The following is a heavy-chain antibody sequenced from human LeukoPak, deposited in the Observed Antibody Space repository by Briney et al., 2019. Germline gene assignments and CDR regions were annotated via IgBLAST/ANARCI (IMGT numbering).Heavy chain of an antibody. D-gene: IGHD4-17*01. CDR2: INGGGSST. V-gene: IGHV3-23*01. CDR3: AKDRGSAVTTRVGLFDY. Sequence: GGSLRLSCAASGFTVSSNYMSWVRQAPGKGLECVSGINGGGSSTYYADSVKGRFTISRDNSKNTLYLQMNSLRAEDTAVYYCAKDRGSAVTTRVGLFDYWGQGTLVTVSS. CDR1: GFTVSSNY. J-gene: IGHJ4*02.